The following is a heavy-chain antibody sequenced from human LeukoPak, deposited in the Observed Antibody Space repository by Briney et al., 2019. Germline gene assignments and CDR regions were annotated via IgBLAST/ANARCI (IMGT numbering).Heavy chain of an antibody. CDR3: ARRMVPAGSGLDY. V-gene: IGHV4-30-2*01. J-gene: IGHJ4*02. CDR2: IYHSGST. D-gene: IGHD2-2*01. Sequence: SQTLSLTCAVSGGSISSGGYSWSWIRQPPGKGLEWIGYIYHSGSTYYNPSLKSRVTISVDRSKNQFSLKLSSVTAADTAVYYCARRMVPAGSGLDYWGQGTLVAVSS. CDR1: GGSISSGGYS.